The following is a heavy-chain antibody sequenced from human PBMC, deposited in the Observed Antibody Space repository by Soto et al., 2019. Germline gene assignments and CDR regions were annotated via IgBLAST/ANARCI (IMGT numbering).Heavy chain of an antibody. CDR2: ISYDGSNE. V-gene: IGHV3-33*05. D-gene: IGHD3-16*01. J-gene: IGHJ5*02. CDR1: GFTFSSYG. Sequence: QVQLVESGGGVVQPGRSLRLSCAASGFTFSSYGMHWVRQAPGKGLEWVALISYDGSNEYYADAVKGRFTISRDNSKNTMFLQMNSLRAEDEAVYYCAREGGDGYTTWGQGILVTVSS. CDR3: AREGGDGYTT.